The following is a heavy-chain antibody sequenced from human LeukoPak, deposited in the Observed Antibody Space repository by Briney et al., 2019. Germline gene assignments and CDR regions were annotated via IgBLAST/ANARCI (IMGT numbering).Heavy chain of an antibody. D-gene: IGHD2-2*02. CDR3: ARERTKGYCRSTSCYMSYGY. CDR1: GYTVTGFY. CDR2: INPNSGST. Sequence: ASVKVSFKASGYTVTGFYMHWVRQAPGQGLEWMGWINPNSGSTNYAQKFQGRVTMTRDTSISTAYMDLSRLRSDDTAVYYCARERTKGYCRSTSCYMSYGYWGQGTLVTVSS. J-gene: IGHJ4*02. V-gene: IGHV1-2*02.